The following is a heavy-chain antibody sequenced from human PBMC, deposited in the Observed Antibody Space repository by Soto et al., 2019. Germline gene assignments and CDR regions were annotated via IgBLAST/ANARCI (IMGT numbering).Heavy chain of an antibody. V-gene: IGHV1-69*05. Sequence: QVQLVQSGGEVKKPGSSVRVSCRTSGGTFKNYGFSWVRQAPGQGLEWMGGIIPMYGIANYGQIFQGRLTITPDESTNTAFMDFSSLKSEATAVYYCAGEVGGTGFHLWGQGTQVTVSS. CDR2: IIPMYGIA. CDR3: AGEVGGTGFHL. D-gene: IGHD1-26*01. CDR1: GGTFKNYG. J-gene: IGHJ5*02.